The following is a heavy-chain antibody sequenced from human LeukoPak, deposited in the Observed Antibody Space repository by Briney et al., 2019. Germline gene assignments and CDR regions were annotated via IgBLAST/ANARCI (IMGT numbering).Heavy chain of an antibody. Sequence: SETLSLTCTVPGGSISSYYWSWIRQPAGKGLEWIGRIYTSGSTNYNPSLKSRVTMSVDTSKNQFSLKLSSVTAADTAVYYCARGLSIAAALNWFDPWGQGTLVTVSS. J-gene: IGHJ5*02. V-gene: IGHV4-4*07. CDR3: ARGLSIAAALNWFDP. CDR2: IYTSGST. CDR1: GGSISSYY. D-gene: IGHD6-13*01.